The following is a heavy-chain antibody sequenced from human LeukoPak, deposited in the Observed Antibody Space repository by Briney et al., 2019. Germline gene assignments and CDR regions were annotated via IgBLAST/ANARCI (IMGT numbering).Heavy chain of an antibody. Sequence: PSETLSLTCTVSGGSISSSSYYWGWIRQPPGKGLEWIGSIYYSGSTYYNPSLKSRVTISVDTSKNQFSLKLSSVTAADTAVYYCARGAIVVVPAAYRWFDPWGQGTLVTVSS. J-gene: IGHJ5*02. CDR1: GGSISSSSYY. D-gene: IGHD2-2*01. V-gene: IGHV4-39*07. CDR2: IYYSGST. CDR3: ARGAIVVVPAAYRWFDP.